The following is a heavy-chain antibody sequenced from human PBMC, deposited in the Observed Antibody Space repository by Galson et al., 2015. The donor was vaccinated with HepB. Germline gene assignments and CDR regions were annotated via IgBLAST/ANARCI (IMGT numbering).Heavy chain of an antibody. D-gene: IGHD2-21*02. V-gene: IGHV3-7*03. CDR1: GFTFSSYW. Sequence: SLRLSCAASGFTFSSYWMSWVRQAPGKGLEWVANIKQDGSEKYYVDSVKGRFTISRDNAKNSLYLQMNSLRAEDTAVYYCARDEAGAYCGGDCSLGFDYWGQGTLVTVSS. CDR3: ARDEAGAYCGGDCSLGFDY. J-gene: IGHJ4*02. CDR2: IKQDGSEK.